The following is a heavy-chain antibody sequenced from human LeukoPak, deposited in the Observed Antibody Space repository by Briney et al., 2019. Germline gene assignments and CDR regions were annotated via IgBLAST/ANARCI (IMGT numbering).Heavy chain of an antibody. V-gene: IGHV4-59*01. CDR3: ATSPTYYDILTGYSSYWYFNL. CDR1: GVSISSYY. Sequence: PSETLSLTCTVSGVSISSYYWSWIRQPPGKGLEWIGYIYYSGSTNYNPSLKSRVTISVDTSKNQFSLKLSSVTAADTAVYYCATSPTYYDILTGYSSYWYFNLWGRGTLVTVSS. D-gene: IGHD3-9*01. CDR2: IYYSGST. J-gene: IGHJ2*01.